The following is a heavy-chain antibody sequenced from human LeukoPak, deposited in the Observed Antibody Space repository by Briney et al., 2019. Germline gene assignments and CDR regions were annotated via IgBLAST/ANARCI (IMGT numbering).Heavy chain of an antibody. Sequence: ASVKVSCKASGYTFTGYYMHWVRQAPGQGLEWMGWINPNSGGTNYAQKFQGWVTMTRDTSISTAYMELSRLRSDDTAVYYCARAGYCSSTICYSWFVPWGEGTMLTVSS. V-gene: IGHV1-2*04. J-gene: IGHJ5*02. CDR3: ARAGYCSSTICYSWFVP. CDR1: GYTFTGYY. D-gene: IGHD2-2*02. CDR2: INPNSGGT.